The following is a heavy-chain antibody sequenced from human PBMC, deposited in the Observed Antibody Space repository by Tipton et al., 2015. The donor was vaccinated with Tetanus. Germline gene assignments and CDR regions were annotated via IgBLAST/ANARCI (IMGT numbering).Heavy chain of an antibody. V-gene: IGHV4-31*03. Sequence: TLSLTCTVSGGSITNGGYYWSWIRQHPGKGLDWIGYISYTGTTHYNPSLKSRVTISLDRSKNQFSLKLTSVTAADTAVYYCARAGSDYGDKENGFDIWGQGTSVTVSS. J-gene: IGHJ3*02. D-gene: IGHD4-17*01. CDR2: ISYTGTT. CDR3: ARAGSDYGDKENGFDI. CDR1: GGSITNGGYY.